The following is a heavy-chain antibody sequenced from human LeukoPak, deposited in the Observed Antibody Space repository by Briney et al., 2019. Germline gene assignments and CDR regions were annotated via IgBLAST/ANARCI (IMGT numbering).Heavy chain of an antibody. V-gene: IGHV3-74*01. CDR1: GFTFSSYW. Sequence: GSLRLSCAASGFTFSSYWMHWVRQAPGKGLVWVSRINSDGSSTSYADSVKGRFTISRDNAKNTLYLQMNSLRAEDTAVYYCARGHSSSWFPFDYWGQGTTVTVSS. J-gene: IGHJ4*03. CDR2: INSDGSST. D-gene: IGHD6-13*01. CDR3: ARGHSSSWFPFDY.